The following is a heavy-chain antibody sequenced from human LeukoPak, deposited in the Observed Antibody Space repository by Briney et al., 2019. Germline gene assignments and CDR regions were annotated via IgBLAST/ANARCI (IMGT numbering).Heavy chain of an antibody. CDR3: ASLTFGGNSRGLDY. V-gene: IGHV4-34*01. J-gene: IGHJ4*02. CDR2: INHSGST. CDR1: GGSFSGYY. D-gene: IGHD4-23*01. Sequence: SETLSLTCAVYGGSFSGYYWSWIRQPPGKGLEWIGEINHSGSTNYNPSLKSRGTISVDTSKNQFSLKLSSVTAAATAVFYCASLTFGGNSRGLDYWGQGTLVTVSS.